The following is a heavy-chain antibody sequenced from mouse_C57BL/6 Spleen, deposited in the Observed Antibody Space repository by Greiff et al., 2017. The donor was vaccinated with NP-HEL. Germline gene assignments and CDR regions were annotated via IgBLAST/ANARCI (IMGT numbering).Heavy chain of an antibody. CDR3: ATYDSWFAY. V-gene: IGHV1-69*01. J-gene: IGHJ3*01. CDR1: GYTFTSYW. Sequence: VQLQQPGAELVMPGALVKLSCKASGYTFTSYWMHWVKQRPGQGLEWIGEIDPSDSYTNYNQKFKGKSTLTVDKSSSSAHMQLSSLTSEDSAVYYCATYDSWFAYWGQGTLVTVSA. CDR2: IDPSDSYT. D-gene: IGHD2-4*01.